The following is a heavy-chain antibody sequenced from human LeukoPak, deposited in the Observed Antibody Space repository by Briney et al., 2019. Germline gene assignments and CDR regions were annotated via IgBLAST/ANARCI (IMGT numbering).Heavy chain of an antibody. J-gene: IGHJ4*02. CDR2: ARSSGGT. D-gene: IGHD2-15*01. V-gene: IGHV4-59*11. Sequence: SETLSLTCTVSGGSINSHFLTWIRQPPGERLEWIGFARSSGGTNYNPSLKSRVTILVDTSKNQFSLKLNSVTAADTAVYYCATSYGSYVVDYWGQGTLVIVSS. CDR3: ATSYGSYVVDY. CDR1: GGSINSHF.